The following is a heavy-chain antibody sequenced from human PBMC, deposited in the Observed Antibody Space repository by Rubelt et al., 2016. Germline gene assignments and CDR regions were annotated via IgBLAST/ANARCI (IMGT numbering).Heavy chain of an antibody. CDR1: GYTFTSYG. CDR3: ASMYSSSWYRGWFDP. J-gene: IGHJ5*02. V-gene: IGHV1-18*01. Sequence: QVQLVQSGAEVKKPGASVKVSCKASGYTFTSYGISWVRQAPGQGLEWMGWVTAYNSNPNYAQKLQGRVHMTTDTSTGTAYMERRSLRSDDTAVYYCASMYSSSWYRGWFDPWGQGTLVTVSS. D-gene: IGHD6-13*01. CDR2: VTAYNSNP.